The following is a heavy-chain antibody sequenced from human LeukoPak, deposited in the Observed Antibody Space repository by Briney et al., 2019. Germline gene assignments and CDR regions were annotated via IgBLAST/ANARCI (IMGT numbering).Heavy chain of an antibody. CDR3: ARDRRGYYDSSGYHY. Sequence: QPGGSLRLSCAASGFTFSSYWMSWVRQAPGKGLEWVANIKQNGSEKYYVDSVKGRFTISRDNAKNSLYLQMNSLRAEDTAVYYCARDRRGYYDSSGYHYWGQGTLVTVSS. V-gene: IGHV3-7*01. J-gene: IGHJ4*02. CDR1: GFTFSSYW. CDR2: IKQNGSEK. D-gene: IGHD3-22*01.